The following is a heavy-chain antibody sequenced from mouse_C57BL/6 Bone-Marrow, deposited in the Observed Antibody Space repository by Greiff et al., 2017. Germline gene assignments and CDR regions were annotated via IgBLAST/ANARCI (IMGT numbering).Heavy chain of an antibody. CDR2: IWSGGST. D-gene: IGHD1-1*01. CDR1: GFSLTSYG. V-gene: IGHV2-4*01. Sequence: QVQLKQSGPGLVQPSQSLSITCTVSGFSLTSYGVHWVRQPPGKGLEWLGVIWSGGSTDYNAAFISSLSISKDNSKSQVFFKMNSLQADDTAIYYCAKRTIYYYGSSYWYFDVWGTGTTVTVSS. CDR3: AKRTIYYYGSSYWYFDV. J-gene: IGHJ1*03.